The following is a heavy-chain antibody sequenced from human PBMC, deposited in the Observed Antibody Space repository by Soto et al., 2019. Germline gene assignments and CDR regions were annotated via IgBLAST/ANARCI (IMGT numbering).Heavy chain of an antibody. J-gene: IGHJ4*02. Sequence: SETLSLTCTITSGSINSTNYFWGWIRQPPGKGLEWIGSIYYSGSTYYNPSLKSRVTVSVDTSKNQFSLKLSSVTAADTAVYYCARHNYGSGSTYFDYWGQGTLVTVS. CDR2: IYYSGST. V-gene: IGHV4-39*01. CDR3: ARHNYGSGSTYFDY. CDR1: SGSINSTNYF. D-gene: IGHD3-10*01.